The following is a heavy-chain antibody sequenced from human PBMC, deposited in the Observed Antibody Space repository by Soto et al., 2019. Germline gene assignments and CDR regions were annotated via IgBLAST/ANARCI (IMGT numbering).Heavy chain of an antibody. V-gene: IGHV4-34*01. CDR2: INHSGST. Sequence: AETLSLTCAVYGASFSGDYWRWIRQPPGKGLEWIGEINHSGSTNYNPSLKSRVTISVDTSKNQFSLKLSSVTAADTAVYYCASGGYSSGWYEYYYYGMDVWGQGTTVT. D-gene: IGHD6-19*01. J-gene: IGHJ6*02. CDR3: ASGGYSSGWYEYYYYGMDV. CDR1: GASFSGDY.